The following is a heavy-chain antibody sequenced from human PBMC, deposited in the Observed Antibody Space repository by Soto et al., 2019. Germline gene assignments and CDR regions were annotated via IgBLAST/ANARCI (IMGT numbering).Heavy chain of an antibody. CDR1: GFTFDNFA. J-gene: IGHJ4*02. Sequence: GGSLRLSCTTPGFTFDNFATSWVRQAPGRGLEWVSAISGGGGGTYYADSVKGRFIISRDNSKNTVYLQVNGLRTEDTAVYYCAKDVHYDSSGGLDYWGQGTLVTVSS. CDR2: ISGGGGGT. D-gene: IGHD3-22*01. CDR3: AKDVHYDSSGGLDY. V-gene: IGHV3-23*01.